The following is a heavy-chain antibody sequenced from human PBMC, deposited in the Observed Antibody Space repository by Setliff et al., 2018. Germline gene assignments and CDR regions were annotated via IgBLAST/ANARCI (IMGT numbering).Heavy chain of an antibody. Sequence: ASVKVSCKASGYIFNTFGISWLRRAPGQGLEWIGWISPYNGDTKYAQNLQGRVTLTIDTSTSTAYVEVRSLRSDDTAVYYCARSPPNRGVGQGHHMDVWGKGTTVTVS. CDR1: GYIFNTFG. J-gene: IGHJ6*03. D-gene: IGHD1-26*01. CDR3: ARSPPNRGVGQGHHMDV. CDR2: ISPYNGDT. V-gene: IGHV1-18*01.